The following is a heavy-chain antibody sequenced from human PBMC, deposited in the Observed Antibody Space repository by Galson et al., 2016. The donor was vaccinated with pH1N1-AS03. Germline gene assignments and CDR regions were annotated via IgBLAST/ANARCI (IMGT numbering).Heavy chain of an antibody. V-gene: IGHV3-33*01. CDR2: IWYDGNTE. D-gene: IGHD3-10*01. J-gene: IGHJ4*02. CDR3: ARERSNFDSGIYYNVIDC. Sequence: SLRLSCAASGFTFSNYGMHWVRQAPGKGLEWVALIWYDGNTEYYADSVKGRFTISRDNSRDTLFLQMNSLTTEDTAVYFFARERSNFDSGIYYNVIDCWGQGTLVAVSS. CDR1: GFTFSNYG.